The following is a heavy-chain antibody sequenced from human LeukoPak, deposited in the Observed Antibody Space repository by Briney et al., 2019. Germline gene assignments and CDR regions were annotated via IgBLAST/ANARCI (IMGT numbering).Heavy chain of an antibody. Sequence: GASVKVSCKASGYPFTAYYMHWVRQAPGQGLEWMGWLNPSNGGTNIPQKFQGRVTMTRDTSISTAYMELSRLTSDDTAVYYCARGKISGDDFDFWGQGTLVTVSS. CDR2: LNPSNGGT. J-gene: IGHJ4*02. D-gene: IGHD7-27*01. V-gene: IGHV1-2*02. CDR1: GYPFTAYY. CDR3: ARGKISGDDFDF.